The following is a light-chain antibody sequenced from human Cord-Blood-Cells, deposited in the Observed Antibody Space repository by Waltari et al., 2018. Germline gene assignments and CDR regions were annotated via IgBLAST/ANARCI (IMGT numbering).Light chain of an antibody. CDR3: CSYAGSYTGV. J-gene: IGLJ1*01. CDR2: DVS. V-gene: IGLV2-11*01. Sequence: QSALTQPRSVSGSPGQSVTISCTGTSSDVGGYNYVPWYQQHPAKAPKLMIYDVSKRPSGLPGRCSGSKAGNTASLTISGLQAEDEADYYCCSYAGSYTGVFGTGTKVTVL. CDR1: SSDVGGYNY.